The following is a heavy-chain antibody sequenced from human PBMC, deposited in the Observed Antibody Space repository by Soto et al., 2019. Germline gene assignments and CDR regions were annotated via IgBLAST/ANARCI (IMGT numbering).Heavy chain of an antibody. CDR3: ARDLARTEYKNYFDP. J-gene: IGHJ5*02. Sequence: GGSLRLSCAASGFTFGSYWMHWVRQAPGEGLVWVSRINSDGGTTSYADSVKGRFTISRDNAKNTVYLQINSLRAEDTAVYYCARDLARTEYKNYFDPWGQGTLVTVSS. CDR2: INSDGGTT. CDR1: GFTFGSYW. D-gene: IGHD1-7*01. V-gene: IGHV3-74*01.